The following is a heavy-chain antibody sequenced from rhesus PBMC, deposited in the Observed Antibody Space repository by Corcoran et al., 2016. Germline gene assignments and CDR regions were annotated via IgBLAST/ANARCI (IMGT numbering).Heavy chain of an antibody. V-gene: IGHV3S16*01. Sequence: EVQLVESGGGLVQPGGSLRLSCAASGFTFRSYGMSWVRPAPGKGREWVSSIRSVSRYIYYADSVKGRFTISRDNAKNSLSLQMNSRRAEDTAVYYCTSDRGGYWGQGVLVTVSS. CDR1: GFTFRSYG. CDR3: TSDRGGY. J-gene: IGHJ4*01. CDR2: IRSVSRYI.